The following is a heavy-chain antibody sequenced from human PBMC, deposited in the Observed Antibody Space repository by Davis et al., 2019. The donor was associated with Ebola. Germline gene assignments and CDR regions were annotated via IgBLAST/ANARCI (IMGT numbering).Heavy chain of an antibody. J-gene: IGHJ6*02. V-gene: IGHV4-61*05. CDR2: IYYSGST. CDR3: ARPILHGMDV. Sequence: SETLSLTCTVSGGSISSSSYYWGWIRQPPGKGLEWIGYIYYSGSTNYNPSLKSRVTISVDTSKNQFSLKLSSVTAADTAVYYCARPILHGMDVWGQGTTVTVSS. CDR1: GGSISSSSYY.